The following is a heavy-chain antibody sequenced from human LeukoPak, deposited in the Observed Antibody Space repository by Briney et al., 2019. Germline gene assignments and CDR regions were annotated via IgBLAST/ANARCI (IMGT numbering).Heavy chain of an antibody. CDR1: GYTFTGYY. Sequence: GASVKVSCKASGYTFTGYYMHWVRQAPGQGLEWMGWINPNSGGTNYAQKFQGRVTMTRDTSISTAYMELSRLRSDDTAVYYCARDFLEWYGGNSVVLDYWGQGTLVTVSS. CDR3: ARDFLEWYGGNSVVLDY. CDR2: INPNSGGT. D-gene: IGHD4-23*01. J-gene: IGHJ4*02. V-gene: IGHV1-2*02.